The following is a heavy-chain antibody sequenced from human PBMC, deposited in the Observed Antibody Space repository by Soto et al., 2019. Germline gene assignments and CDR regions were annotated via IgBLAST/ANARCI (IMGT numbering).Heavy chain of an antibody. J-gene: IGHJ4*02. CDR1: GYTFTSYG. CDR3: ARDEVRRWPTRY. V-gene: IGHV1-18*01. CDR2: ISAYNGNT. D-gene: IGHD2-15*01. Sequence: ASVKVSCKASGYTFTSYGISWVRQAPGQGLEWMGWISAYNGNTKYSQKFQGRVTMTTDTSTSTAYMELSSLRSEDTAVYYCARDEVRRWPTRYWGQGTLVTVSS.